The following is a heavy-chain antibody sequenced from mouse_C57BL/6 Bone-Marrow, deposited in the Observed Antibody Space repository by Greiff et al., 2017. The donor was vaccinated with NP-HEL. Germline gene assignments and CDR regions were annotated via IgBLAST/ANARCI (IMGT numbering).Heavy chain of an antibody. D-gene: IGHD1-1*01. V-gene: IGHV3-8*01. J-gene: IGHJ4*01. CDR2: ISYSGST. Sequence: EVKLEESGPGLAKPSQTLSLTCSVTGYSITSDYWNWIRQFPGHKLEYMGYISYSGSTYYNPSLKSRISITRDTSKNQYYLQLNSVTTEDTATYDSARSPQLLRYAMDYWGQGTSVTVSS. CDR1: GYSITSDY. CDR3: ARSPQLLRYAMDY.